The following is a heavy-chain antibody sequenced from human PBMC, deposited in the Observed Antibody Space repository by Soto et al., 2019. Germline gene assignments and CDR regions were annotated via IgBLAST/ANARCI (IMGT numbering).Heavy chain of an antibody. D-gene: IGHD1-1*01. J-gene: IGHJ4*02. Sequence: GGSLTLSCAASGFTFSSYWMNCVRQAPGKGLEWVANINQDGNEDNLLDSVKGRFTISRDNAKNSLFLQMNSLRVDDTAVYYCARTGDGHHDFPDYWGQGALVTVCS. V-gene: IGHV3-7*01. CDR1: GFTFSSYW. CDR3: ARTGDGHHDFPDY. CDR2: INQDGNED.